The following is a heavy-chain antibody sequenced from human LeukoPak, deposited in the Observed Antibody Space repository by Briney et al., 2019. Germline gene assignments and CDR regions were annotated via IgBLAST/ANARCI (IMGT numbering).Heavy chain of an antibody. J-gene: IGHJ6*02. CDR3: ARSCPSSTSCYYYYGMDV. Sequence: ASVRVSCKASGYTFTSYGISWVRQAPGQGLEWMGWISAYNGNTNYAQKLQGRATMTTDTSTSTAYMELRSLRSDDTAVYYCARSCPSSTSCYYYYGMDVWGQGTTVTVSS. V-gene: IGHV1-18*01. CDR1: GYTFTSYG. D-gene: IGHD2-2*01. CDR2: ISAYNGNT.